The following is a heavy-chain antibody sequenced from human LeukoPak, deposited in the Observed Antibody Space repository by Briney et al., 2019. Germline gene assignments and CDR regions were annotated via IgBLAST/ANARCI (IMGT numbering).Heavy chain of an antibody. CDR1: GFTFSSYS. Sequence: PGGSLRLSCAASGFTFSSYSMNWVRQAPGKGLEWVSSISSSSSYIYYADSVKGRFTISRDNAKNSLYPQMNSLRAEDTAVYYCARDGELGRALYFDYWGQGTLVTVSS. V-gene: IGHV3-21*01. CDR2: ISSSSSYI. CDR3: ARDGELGRALYFDY. J-gene: IGHJ4*02. D-gene: IGHD7-27*01.